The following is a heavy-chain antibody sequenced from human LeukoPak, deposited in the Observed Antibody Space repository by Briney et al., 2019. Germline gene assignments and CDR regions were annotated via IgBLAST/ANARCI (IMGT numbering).Heavy chain of an antibody. CDR3: ARWEATVVTPDTSNLYMDV. CDR2: MNPNSGNT. Sequence: GASVKVSCKASGYTFTSYDINWVRQATGQGLEWMGWMNPNSGNTGYAQKFQGRVSMTRNTSISTAYMELSSLRSEDTAVYYCARWEATVVTPDTSNLYMDVWGKGTTVTVSS. CDR1: GYTFTSYD. D-gene: IGHD4-23*01. J-gene: IGHJ6*03. V-gene: IGHV1-8*01.